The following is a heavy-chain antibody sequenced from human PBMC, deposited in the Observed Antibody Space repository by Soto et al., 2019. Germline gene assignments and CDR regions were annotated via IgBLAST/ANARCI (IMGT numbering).Heavy chain of an antibody. J-gene: IGHJ4*02. CDR1: GYTFTSYG. V-gene: IGHV1-18*01. CDR3: ATRSPAFDL. CDR2: ISTDKGKT. Sequence: QVQLVQSGPEVKKPGASVKVSCKTSGYTFTSYGISWVRQAPGQGLEWMGWISTDKGKTNYAQKFQGRVTMTTDTSTSTAYMELRSLRSDDTAVYYCATRSPAFDLWGQGTLVTVSS.